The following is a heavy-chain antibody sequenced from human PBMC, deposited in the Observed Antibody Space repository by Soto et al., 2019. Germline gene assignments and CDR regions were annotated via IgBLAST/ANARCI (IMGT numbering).Heavy chain of an antibody. J-gene: IGHJ6*02. D-gene: IGHD1-1*01. CDR1: GFTFSNAW. Sequence: EVQLVESGGGLVKPGGSLRLSCAASGFTFSNAWMNWVRQAPGKGLEWVGRIKSKTDGGTTDYAAPVKGSFTISIDDTNYTLYLQMNSLKTEATAVYYCTTNHDDRIYDYYYGMDVCGQWTTFTVTS. V-gene: IGHV3-15*07. CDR2: IKSKTDGGTT. CDR3: TTNHDDRIYDYYYGMDV.